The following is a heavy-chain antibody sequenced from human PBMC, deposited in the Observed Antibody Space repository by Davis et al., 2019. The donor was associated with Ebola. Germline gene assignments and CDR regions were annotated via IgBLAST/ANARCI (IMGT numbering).Heavy chain of an antibody. V-gene: IGHV4-59*12. CDR3: ARVKGGSLYYFDY. J-gene: IGHJ4*02. D-gene: IGHD3-10*01. CDR2: IYYSGRT. CDR1: SGSISGYY. Sequence: MPSETLSLTCTVSSGSISGYYWSWIRQPPGKGLEWIGCIYYSGRTYYNPSLKSRVTISVDTSKNQFSLKLSSVTAADTAVYYCARVKGGSLYYFDYWGQGTLVTVSS.